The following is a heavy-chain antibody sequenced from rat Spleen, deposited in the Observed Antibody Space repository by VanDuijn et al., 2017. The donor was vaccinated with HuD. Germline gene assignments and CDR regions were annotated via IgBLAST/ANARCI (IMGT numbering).Heavy chain of an antibody. CDR1: GFTFSNYD. CDR3: SSDNFDY. J-gene: IGHJ2*01. CDR2: INFDGSGT. V-gene: IGHV5-22*01. Sequence: EVQLVESGGGLVQPGRSMKLSCAASGFTFSNYDMAWVRQAPTKGLEWVASINFDGSGTYYRDSVKGRFSISRDNAKSTLYLQMNSLRSEDTATYYCSSDNFDYWGQGVMVTVSS.